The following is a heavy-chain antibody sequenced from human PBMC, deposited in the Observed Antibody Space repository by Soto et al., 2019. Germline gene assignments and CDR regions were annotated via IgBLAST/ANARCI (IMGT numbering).Heavy chain of an antibody. J-gene: IGHJ6*04. CDR3: ARASYYDFWSQEV. V-gene: IGHV3-7*01. CDR2: IKQDGSEK. CDR1: GFTFSSYW. D-gene: IGHD3-3*01. Sequence: EVQLVESGGGLVQPGGSLRLSCAASGFTFSSYWMSWVRQAPGKGLEWVANIKQDGSEKYYVDSVKGRFTISRDNAKNSLYLQMNSLRAEDTAVYYCARASYYDFWSQEVWGKGTTVTVSS.